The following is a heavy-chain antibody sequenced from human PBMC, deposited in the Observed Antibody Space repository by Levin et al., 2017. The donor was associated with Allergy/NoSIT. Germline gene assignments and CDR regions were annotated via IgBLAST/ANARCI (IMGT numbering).Heavy chain of an antibody. CDR1: GYTFTGYY. CDR2: INPNSGGT. CDR3: ARDGIAVAASYYYYGMDV. J-gene: IGHJ6*02. D-gene: IGHD6-19*01. V-gene: IGHV1-2*06. Sequence: ASVKVSCKASGYTFTGYYMHWVRQAPGQGLEWMGRINPNSGGTNYAQKFQGRVTMTRDTSISTAYMELSRLRSDDTAVYYCARDGIAVAASYYYYGMDVWGQGTTVTVSS.